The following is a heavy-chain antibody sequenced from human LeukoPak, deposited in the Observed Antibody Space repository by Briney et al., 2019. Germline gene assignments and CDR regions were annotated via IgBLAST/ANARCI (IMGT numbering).Heavy chain of an antibody. CDR3: ARESPTGNYYDSSGYALDY. CDR2: INPNSGGT. Sequence: ASVKVSCKASGYTFTGYYMHWVRQAPGQGLEWMGWINPNSGGTNYAQKFQGWVTMTRDTSISTAYMELSRLRSDDTAVYYCARESPTGNYYDSSGYALDYWGQGTLVTVSS. J-gene: IGHJ4*02. V-gene: IGHV1-2*04. CDR1: GYTFTGYY. D-gene: IGHD3-22*01.